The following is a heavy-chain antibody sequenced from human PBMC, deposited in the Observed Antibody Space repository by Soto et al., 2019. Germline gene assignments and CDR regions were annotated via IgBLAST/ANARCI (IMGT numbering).Heavy chain of an antibody. D-gene: IGHD3-16*01. V-gene: IGHV4-59*01. CDR2: IYYGGNT. Sequence: TLSLTCTVPGGSISSYYWSWIRQPPGKGLEWIGYIYYGGNTRYIPSLRSRVTISLDTSKNQFSLNLSSVTAADTAVYYCARGGNWFDSWGQGTLVTVSS. CDR1: GGSISSYY. CDR3: ARGGNWFDS. J-gene: IGHJ5*01.